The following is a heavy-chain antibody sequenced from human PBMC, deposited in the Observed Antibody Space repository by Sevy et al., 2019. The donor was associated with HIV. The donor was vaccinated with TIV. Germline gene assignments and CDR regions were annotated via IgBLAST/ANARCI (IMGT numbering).Heavy chain of an antibody. V-gene: IGHV3-23*01. Sequence: GGSLRLSCAAPGSTFSNYVMSWVRQAPGKGLEWVSGISGSSGNTYYADSVKGRFTISRDNSKNTLYLQIKSVRVEDTAVYYCARGKGYYDMLTGHFAFDLWGQGTLVTVSS. CDR3: ARGKGYYDMLTGHFAFDL. D-gene: IGHD3-9*01. CDR1: GSTFSNYV. J-gene: IGHJ4*02. CDR2: ISGSSGNT.